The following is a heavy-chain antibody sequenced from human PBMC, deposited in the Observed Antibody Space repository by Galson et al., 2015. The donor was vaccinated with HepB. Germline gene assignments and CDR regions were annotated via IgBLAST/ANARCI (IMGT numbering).Heavy chain of an antibody. J-gene: IGHJ4*02. V-gene: IGHV4-39*07. CDR1: GAPISSSLYY. Sequence: TLSLTCTVSGAPISSSLYYWVWVRQPPEKGLEWIGSIYYTGNTYYKSSLKSRVTISADMSKNQFSLKVNSVTAADTAVYYCARAAGDSSTYANAYWGQGALVTVSS. D-gene: IGHD5-18*01. CDR3: ARAAGDSSTYANAY. CDR2: IYYTGNT.